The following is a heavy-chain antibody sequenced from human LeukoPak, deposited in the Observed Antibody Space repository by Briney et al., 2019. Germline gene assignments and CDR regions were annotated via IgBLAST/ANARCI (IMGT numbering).Heavy chain of an antibody. Sequence: SETLSLTCTVSGGSISNTYYWGWIRQPPGRGLEWIGIIYYSGSTYYNPSLKSRVTISVATSKNQFSLKLNSVTAADTAVYYCARNSSWYFDFWGQGTLVTVSS. CDR1: GGSISNTYY. D-gene: IGHD6-13*01. V-gene: IGHV4-39*01. CDR3: ARNSSWYFDF. J-gene: IGHJ5*01. CDR2: IYYSGST.